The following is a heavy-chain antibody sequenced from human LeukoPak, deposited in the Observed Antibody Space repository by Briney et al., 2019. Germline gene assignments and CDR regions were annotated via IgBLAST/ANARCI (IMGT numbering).Heavy chain of an antibody. CDR1: GGSISSYY. J-gene: IGHJ5*02. Sequence: SETLSLTCTVSGGSISSYYWSWIRQPPGKGLEWIGYIYTSGSTNYNPSLKSRVTISVDTSKNQFSLKLSSVTAADTAVYYCARAKRYCSSTSCYISWFDPWGQGTLVTVSS. D-gene: IGHD2-2*02. CDR3: ARAKRYCSSTSCYISWFDP. CDR2: IYTSGST. V-gene: IGHV4-4*09.